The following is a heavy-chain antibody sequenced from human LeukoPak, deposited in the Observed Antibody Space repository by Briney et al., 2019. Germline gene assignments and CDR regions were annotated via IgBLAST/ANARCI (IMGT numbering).Heavy chain of an antibody. Sequence: GGSLRLSCAASGLTFSSYAMSWVRQAPGKGLEWVSAISGSGGSTYYADSVKGRFTISRDNSKNTLYLQMNSLRAEDTAVYYCAKGIDVLYYDSSGYRTAYYFDYWGQGTLVTVSS. J-gene: IGHJ4*02. D-gene: IGHD3-22*01. CDR3: AKGIDVLYYDSSGYRTAYYFDY. CDR2: ISGSGGST. CDR1: GLTFSSYA. V-gene: IGHV3-23*01.